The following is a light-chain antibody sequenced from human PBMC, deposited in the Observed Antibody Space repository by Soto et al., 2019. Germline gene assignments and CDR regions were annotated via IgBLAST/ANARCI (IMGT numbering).Light chain of an antibody. CDR1: QSVDSN. J-gene: IGKJ1*01. CDR3: HQYNNLWT. V-gene: IGKV3-15*01. CDR2: DAS. Sequence: EIVMTQSPATLSVSPGERVTLSCRASQSVDSNLAWYQQKPGQAPRLLIYDASARATGIPFRFSGSGSGTEFTLTISSLRSEDFAVYYCHQYNNLWTFGQGTKVEFK.